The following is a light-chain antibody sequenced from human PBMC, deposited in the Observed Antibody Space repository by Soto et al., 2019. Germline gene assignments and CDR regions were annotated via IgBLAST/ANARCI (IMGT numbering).Light chain of an antibody. Sequence: QSALTQPASVSGSPGQSITISCTGTSSDVGSYDYVSWYQQHPGKAPKLMLYDVSNRPSGVSNRFSGSKSGNTASLTISGLQAEDEADYYCSSFTSSSTPVVFGGGTQLTVL. V-gene: IGLV2-14*01. J-gene: IGLJ2*01. CDR2: DVS. CDR1: SSDVGSYDY. CDR3: SSFTSSSTPVV.